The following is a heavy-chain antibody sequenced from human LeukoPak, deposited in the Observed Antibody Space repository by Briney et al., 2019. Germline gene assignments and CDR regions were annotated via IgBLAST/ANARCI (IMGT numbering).Heavy chain of an antibody. J-gene: IGHJ5*02. CDR3: ARAGTDYDFWKGYRNWFDP. CDR2: IYYSGST. Sequence: SETLSLTCTVSGGSISSYYWSWLRQPPGKGLEWIGYIYYSGSTNYNPSLKSRVTISVDTSKNQFSLKLSSVTAADTAVYYCARAGTDYDFWKGYRNWFDPWGQGTLVTVSS. D-gene: IGHD3-3*01. CDR1: GGSISSYY. V-gene: IGHV4-59*01.